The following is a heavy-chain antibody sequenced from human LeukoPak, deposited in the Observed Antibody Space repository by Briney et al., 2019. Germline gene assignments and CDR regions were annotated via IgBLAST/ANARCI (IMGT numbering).Heavy chain of an antibody. Sequence: PGGSLRLSCAASGFTVSNNYMSRVRQAPGKGLEWVSVIYSGGSTYYADSVKGRFTISRDNSKNTLYLQMNSLTAEDTAMYYCARGYLGYNYGFDYWGQGTLVTVSS. J-gene: IGHJ4*02. CDR1: GFTVSNNY. CDR3: ARGYLGYNYGFDY. V-gene: IGHV3-53*01. CDR2: IYSGGST. D-gene: IGHD5-18*01.